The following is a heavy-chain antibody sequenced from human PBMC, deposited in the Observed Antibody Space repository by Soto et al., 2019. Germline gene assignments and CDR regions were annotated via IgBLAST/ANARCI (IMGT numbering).Heavy chain of an antibody. CDR1: GYTFTSYD. CDR3: AKAPDTGSSWSSTLLDY. D-gene: IGHD6-13*01. Sequence: ASVKFSCKASGYTFTSYDINWVRQATGQGLEWMGWMNPNRGNTGYAQKFHGRVTMTRNTSISTAYMELSSLRSEDTAVYYCAKAPDTGSSWSSTLLDYWGQGTLVTVSS. CDR2: MNPNRGNT. V-gene: IGHV1-8*01. J-gene: IGHJ4*02.